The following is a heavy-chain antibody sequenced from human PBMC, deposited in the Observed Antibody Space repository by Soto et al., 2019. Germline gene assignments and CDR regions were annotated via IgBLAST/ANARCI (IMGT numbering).Heavy chain of an antibody. V-gene: IGHV2-26*01. CDR2: IFSDDDK. D-gene: IGHD2-8*01. J-gene: IGHJ6*02. CDR1: GFSLTIPRLG. CDR3: RRIPGKWFSDYYSFGMDV. Sequence: QVTLKESGPVLLKPTETLTLTCTVSGFSLTIPRLGVSWVRQPPGTALEWLAHIFSDDDKSYSTSLQSRLTISQDTSKSQVVLSMTNMEPADTATYYCRRIPGKWFSDYYSFGMDVWGQGATVTVSS.